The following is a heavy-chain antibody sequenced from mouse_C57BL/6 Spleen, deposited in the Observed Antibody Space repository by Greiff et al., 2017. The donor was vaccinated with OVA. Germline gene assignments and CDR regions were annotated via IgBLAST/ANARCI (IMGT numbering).Heavy chain of an antibody. D-gene: IGHD2-3*01. J-gene: IGHJ1*03. CDR2: IYPGDGDT. Sequence: VKLQESGAEKMKPGASVKISCKASGYAFSSYWMNWVKQRPGKGLEWIGQIYPGDGDTNYNGKFKGKATLTADKSSSTAYMQLSSLTSEDSAVYFCARGGLLRYFDVWGTGTTVTVSS. CDR3: ARGGLLRYFDV. CDR1: GYAFSSYW. V-gene: IGHV1-80*01.